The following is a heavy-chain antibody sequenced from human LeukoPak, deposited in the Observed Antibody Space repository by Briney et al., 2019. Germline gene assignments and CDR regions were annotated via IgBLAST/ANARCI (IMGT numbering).Heavy chain of an antibody. D-gene: IGHD2-2*02. Sequence: ASVKVSCKASGYTFTSYGISWVRQAPGQGLEWMGWISAYNGNTNYAQKLQGRVTMTTDTSTSTAYMELRSLRSDDTAVYYCARDSCSSTSCYTKNWFDPWGQGTLVTVSS. J-gene: IGHJ5*02. CDR1: GYTFTSYG. CDR2: ISAYNGNT. V-gene: IGHV1-18*01. CDR3: ARDSCSSTSCYTKNWFDP.